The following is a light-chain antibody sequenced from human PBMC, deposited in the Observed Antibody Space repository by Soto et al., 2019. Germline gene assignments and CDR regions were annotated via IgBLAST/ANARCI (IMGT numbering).Light chain of an antibody. J-gene: IGKJ4*01. CDR3: RQYNHWPPLT. Sequence: EIVLTQSPATLSLSPGERATLSCRASQSVSSYLAWYQQKPGQAPRLLIFDASNRATGIPARFSGSGSGTHFTLTISSLQSEDSAVYSCRQYNHWPPLTFGGGTKVDIK. V-gene: IGKV3-11*01. CDR1: QSVSSY. CDR2: DAS.